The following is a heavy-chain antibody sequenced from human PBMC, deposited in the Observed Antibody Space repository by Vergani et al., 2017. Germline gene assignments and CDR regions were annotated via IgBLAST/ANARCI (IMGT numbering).Heavy chain of an antibody. Sequence: QVQLQESGPGLVKPSETLSLTCTVSGGSISSYYWSWIRQPPGKGLDWIGYIYYSGSTNYNPSLKSRVTISVDTSKNQFSLKLSSVTAADTAVYYCAREAGRNYYGSENWFDPWGQGTLVTVSS. V-gene: IGHV4-59*01. J-gene: IGHJ5*02. CDR2: IYYSGST. CDR1: GGSISSYY. D-gene: IGHD3-10*01. CDR3: AREAGRNYYGSENWFDP.